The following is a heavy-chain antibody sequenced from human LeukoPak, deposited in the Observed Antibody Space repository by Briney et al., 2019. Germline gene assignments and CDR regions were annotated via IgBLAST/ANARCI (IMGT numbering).Heavy chain of an antibody. CDR2: ISSSGSYM. J-gene: IGHJ6*03. CDR1: ESLNGYA. Sequence: GRSLRLSCSASESLNGYAMSWVRQAPAMGLGWVASISSSGSYMYYADSVKGRFIISRDNAKKSLSLEMNSLTSHDTAIYYCARCALGVWADNYYMDVWGTGTTVIVSS. D-gene: IGHD3-16*01. CDR3: ARCALGVWADNYYMDV. V-gene: IGHV3-21*01.